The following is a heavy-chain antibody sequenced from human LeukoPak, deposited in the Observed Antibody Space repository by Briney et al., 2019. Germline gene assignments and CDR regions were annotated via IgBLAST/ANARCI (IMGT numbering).Heavy chain of an antibody. V-gene: IGHV3-53*01. Sequence: GGSLRLSCAASGFTVSSNYMTWVRQAPGKGLEWVSVIYKSAITYYADTVKGRFTISRDNSKNTLYLQLNSLRAEDTAVYYCAKGGGSYAFRAFDIWGQGTMVTVSS. CDR1: GFTVSSNY. CDR3: AKGGGSYAFRAFDI. J-gene: IGHJ3*02. D-gene: IGHD1-26*01. CDR2: IYKSAIT.